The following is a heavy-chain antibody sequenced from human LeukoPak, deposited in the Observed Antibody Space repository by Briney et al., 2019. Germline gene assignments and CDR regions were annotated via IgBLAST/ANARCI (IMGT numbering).Heavy chain of an antibody. CDR1: GGSVSDYY. CDR3: ATTTIRLGY. V-gene: IGHV4-59*02. D-gene: IGHD1-26*01. J-gene: IGHJ4*02. CDR2: IYYTGST. Sequence: PSETLSLTCTVSGGSVSDYYWSWIRQSPGKGLGWIGYIYYTGSTSYNPSLRSRVIMSADTSKNQFSLKLSSVTAADTAVYYCATTTIRLGYWGQGTLVTVSS.